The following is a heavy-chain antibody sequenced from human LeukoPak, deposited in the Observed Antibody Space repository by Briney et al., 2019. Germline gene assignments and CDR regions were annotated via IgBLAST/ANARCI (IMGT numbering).Heavy chain of an antibody. CDR3: ATDRMSAAAFSFDY. Sequence: GASVKVSCKVSGYTLTELSMHWVRQAPGKGLEWMGGFDPEDGETIYAQKFQGRVTMTEDTSTDTAYMELSGLRSEDTAVYYCATDRMSAAAFSFDYWGQGTLVTVPS. J-gene: IGHJ4*02. CDR2: FDPEDGET. V-gene: IGHV1-24*01. CDR1: GYTLTELS. D-gene: IGHD6-13*01.